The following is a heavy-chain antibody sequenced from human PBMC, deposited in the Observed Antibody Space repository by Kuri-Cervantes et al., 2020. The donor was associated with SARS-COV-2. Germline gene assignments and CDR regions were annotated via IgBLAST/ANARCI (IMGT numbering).Heavy chain of an antibody. V-gene: IGHV3-23*01. Sequence: GESLKISCTASGFNFSTTDMHWVRQSPGKGLEWVSGITTGGDTPFYAGSVRGRFTISRDNSKDTVYLQMNTLRADDTGMYYCAAYTPRGDYWGQGTLVTVSS. CDR2: ITTGGDTP. CDR3: AAYTPRGDY. CDR1: GFNFSTTD. J-gene: IGHJ4*02. D-gene: IGHD2-2*02.